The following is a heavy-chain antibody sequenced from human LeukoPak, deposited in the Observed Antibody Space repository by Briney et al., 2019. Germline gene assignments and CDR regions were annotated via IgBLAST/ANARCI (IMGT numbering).Heavy chain of an antibody. CDR2: INPNSGGT. J-gene: IGHJ4*02. CDR3: ARAGPLLRFLEWLSNDY. Sequence: ASVKVSCKASGYTFTSYGISWARQAPGQGLEWMGWINPNSGGTNYAQKFQGRVTMTRDTSISTAYMELSRLRSDDTAVYYCARAGPLLRFLEWLSNDYWGQGTLVTVSS. CDR1: GYTFTSYG. V-gene: IGHV1-2*02. D-gene: IGHD3-3*01.